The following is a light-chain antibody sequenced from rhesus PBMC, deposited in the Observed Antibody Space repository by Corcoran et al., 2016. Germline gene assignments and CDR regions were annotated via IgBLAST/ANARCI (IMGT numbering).Light chain of an antibody. Sequence: DIQMTQSPSSLSASVGDRVTITCRASQGISDYLNWYKQKQGKAPKRLIYAASSLESGVPSRFTGSGSGTDFTFTISSLQPEDVAAYYCLQGYRAPRTFGQGTKVEIK. CDR1: QGISDY. V-gene: IGKV1-36*02. CDR2: AAS. J-gene: IGKJ1*01. CDR3: LQGYRAPRT.